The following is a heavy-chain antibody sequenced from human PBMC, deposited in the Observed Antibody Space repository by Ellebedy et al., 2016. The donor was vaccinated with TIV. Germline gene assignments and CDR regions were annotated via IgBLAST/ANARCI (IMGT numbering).Heavy chain of an antibody. CDR3: AKGRGGGSDTSDPRYYFDY. D-gene: IGHD3-22*01. Sequence: PGGSLRLSCAASGFTFNDYAMHWVQQAPGKGLEWVSGITWNSGSIGYAASVKGRFTISRDSAKNSLYLQMNSLRAEDTAVYYCAKGRGGGSDTSDPRYYFDYWGLGTLVTVSS. CDR1: GFTFNDYA. V-gene: IGHV3-9*01. J-gene: IGHJ4*02. CDR2: ITWNSGSI.